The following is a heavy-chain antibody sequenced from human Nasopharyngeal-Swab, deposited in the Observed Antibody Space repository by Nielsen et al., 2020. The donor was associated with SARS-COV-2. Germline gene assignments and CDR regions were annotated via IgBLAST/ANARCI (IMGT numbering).Heavy chain of an antibody. Sequence: GESLKISCAASGFTFSNAWMSWVRQAPGKGLEWVGRIKSKNDGGTTDYATHVKGRFTISRDDSKHTLYLQMNSLKAEDTAVYYCTTGSSGWYHYYYGMDVWGQGTTVTVSS. V-gene: IGHV3-15*01. CDR1: GFTFSNAW. D-gene: IGHD6-25*01. J-gene: IGHJ6*02. CDR2: IKSKNDGGTT. CDR3: TTGSSGWYHYYYGMDV.